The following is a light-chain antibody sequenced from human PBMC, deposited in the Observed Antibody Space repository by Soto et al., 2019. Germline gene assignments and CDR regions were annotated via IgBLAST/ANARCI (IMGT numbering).Light chain of an antibody. CDR2: DVS. V-gene: IGLV2-11*01. CDR3: CSYAGNSLWV. Sequence: QSALTQPRSVSGSPGQSVTISCTGTSSDVGGYNYVSWYQQHPGKAPKLVIYDVSKRPSGVPDRFSGSKSANTASLTISGLQAEDEAEYYCCSYAGNSLWVFGGGTQLTVL. CDR1: SSDVGGYNY. J-gene: IGLJ3*02.